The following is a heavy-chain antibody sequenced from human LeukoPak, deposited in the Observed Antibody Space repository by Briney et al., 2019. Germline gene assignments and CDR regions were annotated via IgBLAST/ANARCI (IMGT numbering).Heavy chain of an antibody. CDR1: RYTFTSYY. CDR3: GRGFGSSSWYRVGY. V-gene: IGHV1-46*04. Sequence: GASVKVSCKAARYTFTSYYMHWVRQAPGQGREGMGLINPGGGITNYEQKLQGRVTMTRDTSTSTVYMERSSLRSEDTAVYYCGRGFGSSSWYRVGYWGQGTLVTVSS. CDR2: INPGGGIT. D-gene: IGHD6-13*01. J-gene: IGHJ4*02.